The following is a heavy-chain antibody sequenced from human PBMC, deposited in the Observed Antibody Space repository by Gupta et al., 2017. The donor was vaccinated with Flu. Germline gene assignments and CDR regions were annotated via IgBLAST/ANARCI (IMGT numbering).Heavy chain of an antibody. J-gene: IGHJ4*02. CDR2: IHAGSGST. Sequence: HWVRQAPGQRLEWMGWIHAGSGSTKYSPKFQGRVTMTRDTSASTTYMELSGLTFEDTAVYYCARRPGGYLDDWGQGTLVTVSS. CDR3: ARRPGGYLDD. V-gene: IGHV1-3*01.